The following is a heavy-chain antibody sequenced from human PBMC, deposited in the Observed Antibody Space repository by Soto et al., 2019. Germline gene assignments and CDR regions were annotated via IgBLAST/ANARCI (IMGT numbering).Heavy chain of an antibody. CDR1: GCSISSSSYY. J-gene: IGHJ4*02. CDR2: IYYSGST. Sequence: PSETLSLTCTVSGCSISSSSYYWGWIRQPPGKGLEWIGSIYYSGSTYYNPSLKSRVTISVDTSKNQFSLKLSSVTAADTAVYYCARRGTVRYFDHGGGYFDYWGQGTLVTVSS. D-gene: IGHD3-9*01. V-gene: IGHV4-39*01. CDR3: ARRGTVRYFDHGGGYFDY.